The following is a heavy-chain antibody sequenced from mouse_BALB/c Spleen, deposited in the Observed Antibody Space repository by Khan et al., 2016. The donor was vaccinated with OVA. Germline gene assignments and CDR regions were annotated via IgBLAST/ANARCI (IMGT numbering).Heavy chain of an antibody. J-gene: IGHJ2*01. CDR3: ARIKKIVATYFDY. Sequence: VQLQQSGADLVKAGASVQMSCKASGYTFTSYWMHWVMQRLGQGLEWFAETNPTNGRTYYNEKFKSKATLTVDKSSSTAYIRLSGPTFEDSAVYDGARIKKIVATYFDYWGQGTTLTVSS. CDR1: GYTFTSYW. V-gene: IGHV1S81*02. CDR2: TNPTNGRT. D-gene: IGHD1-1*01.